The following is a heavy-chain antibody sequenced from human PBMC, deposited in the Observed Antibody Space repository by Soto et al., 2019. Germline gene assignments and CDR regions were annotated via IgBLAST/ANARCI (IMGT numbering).Heavy chain of an antibody. CDR1: GYSFTSYW. Sequence: PGESLKISCKGSGYSFTSYWIGWVRQMPGKGLEWMGIIYPGDSDTRYSPSFQGQVTIPADKSISTAYLQWSSLKASDTAMYYYARHHYRTYYYDSSGYRYGMDVWGQGTTVTVSS. CDR2: IYPGDSDT. J-gene: IGHJ6*02. D-gene: IGHD3-22*01. V-gene: IGHV5-51*01. CDR3: ARHHYRTYYYDSSGYRYGMDV.